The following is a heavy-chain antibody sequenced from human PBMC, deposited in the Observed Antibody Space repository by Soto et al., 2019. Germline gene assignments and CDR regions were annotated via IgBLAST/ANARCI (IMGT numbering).Heavy chain of an antibody. D-gene: IGHD6-13*01. CDR3: ARRERAAGTDWWFDP. Sequence: GASVKVSCKASGYTFVTNVINLVGQAPRQRLEWMGGINAGNGNTKYSQKLKDRVTITRDKSASTAYMELSSLRSEDTALYYCARRERAAGTDWWFDPWGQGTLVTVSS. V-gene: IGHV1-3*01. CDR2: INAGNGNT. CDR1: GYTFVTNV. J-gene: IGHJ5*02.